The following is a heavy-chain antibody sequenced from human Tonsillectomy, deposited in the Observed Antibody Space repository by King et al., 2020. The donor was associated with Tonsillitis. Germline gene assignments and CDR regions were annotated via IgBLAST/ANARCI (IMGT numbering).Heavy chain of an antibody. CDR1: GGPISNNNYY. CDR3: AGGSRWGLVDY. J-gene: IGHJ4*02. Sequence: QLQESGPGLVKPSETLSLTCTVSGGPISNNNYYWGWIRQPPGTGLEWIGSIYYTGSTFYNPSLKSRVTISVDTSKHQFSVRLSSVTAADTAVYYCAGGSRWGLVDYWGQGALVTVSS. CDR2: IYYTGST. V-gene: IGHV4-39*07. D-gene: IGHD2-21*01.